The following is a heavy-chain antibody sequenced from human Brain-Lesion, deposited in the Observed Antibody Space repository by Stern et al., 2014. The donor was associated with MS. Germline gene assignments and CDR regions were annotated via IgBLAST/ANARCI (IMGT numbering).Heavy chain of an antibody. CDR3: ARGRVVPGFQYYATDV. CDR1: GGSISSGGYY. J-gene: IGHJ6*02. V-gene: IGHV4-61*02. D-gene: IGHD2-2*01. CDR2: IFNSGST. Sequence: QVQLQESGPGLVKPSQTLSLSCTVSGGSISSGGYYWSWIRQPAGKGLEWIGRIFNSGSTSYNPSLKSRVTISKDTPKNPVPLRLNSMTAADTAVYYCARGRVVPGFQYYATDVWGQGTTVIVSS.